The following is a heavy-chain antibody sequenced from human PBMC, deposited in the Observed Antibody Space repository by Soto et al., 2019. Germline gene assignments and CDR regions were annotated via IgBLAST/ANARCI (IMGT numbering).Heavy chain of an antibody. D-gene: IGHD6-19*01. Sequence: PSETLSLTCTVSGGSISSYHWSWIRQPPGKGLEWIGNIYYSGRTNYNPSLKSRATISVDTSKNQISLKLSSVSAADTAVYYCAYSTGWYRLDLWGQGTLVT. CDR1: GGSISSYH. CDR3: AYSTGWYRLDL. V-gene: IGHV4-59*08. CDR2: IYYSGRT. J-gene: IGHJ3*01.